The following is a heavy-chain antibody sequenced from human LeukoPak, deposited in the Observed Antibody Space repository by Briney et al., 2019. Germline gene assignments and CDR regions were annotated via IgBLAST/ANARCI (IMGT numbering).Heavy chain of an antibody. V-gene: IGHV4-59*08. CDR2: MYNSGTT. J-gene: IGHJ4*02. CDR3: ARHADSGTYPLDY. D-gene: IGHD1-26*01. Sequence: SETLSLTCTVSGGSMNSFYWSWVRQPPGKGLEWIGYMYNSGTTSYNPSLESRVTIPGDTSKNQFSLKLTSVTAADTAVYYCARHADSGTYPLDYWGQGTLVTVSS. CDR1: GGSMNSFY.